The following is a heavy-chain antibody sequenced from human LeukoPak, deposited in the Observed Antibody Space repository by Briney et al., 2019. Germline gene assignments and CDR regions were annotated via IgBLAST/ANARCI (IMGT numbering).Heavy chain of an antibody. CDR2: TSYSGRT. V-gene: IGHV4-59*08. D-gene: IGHD1-26*01. CDR1: GGSINNSY. CDR3: ARTVSEDYYGMDA. Sequence: PSETLSPTCTVSGGSINNSYWSWVRQPPGKGLEWSGYTSYSGRTNYNPSLKSRVTMSVDTSTDQFSLRLISVTAADTAVYYCARTVSEDYYGMDAWGQGTTVTVSS. J-gene: IGHJ6*02.